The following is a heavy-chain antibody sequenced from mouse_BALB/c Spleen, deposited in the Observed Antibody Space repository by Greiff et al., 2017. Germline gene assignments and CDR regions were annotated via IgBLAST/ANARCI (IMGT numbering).Heavy chain of an antibody. D-gene: IGHD2-1*01. CDR1: GYTFTSYY. CDR3: ARGGNFFAY. J-gene: IGHJ3*01. Sequence: VKLVESGPELVKPGASVRISCKASGYTFTSYYIHWVKQRPGQGLEWIGWIYPGNVNTKYNEKFKGKATLTADKSSSTAYMQLSSLTSEDSAVYFCARGGNFFAYWGQGTLVTVSA. V-gene: IGHV1S56*01. CDR2: IYPGNVNT.